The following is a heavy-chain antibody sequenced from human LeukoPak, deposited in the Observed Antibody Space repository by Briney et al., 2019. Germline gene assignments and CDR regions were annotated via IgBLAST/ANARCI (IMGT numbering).Heavy chain of an antibody. CDR3: AKDGRVAAAAYYFDY. V-gene: IGHV3-30*18. CDR2: IANDGRDK. Sequence: GGSLRLSCTASGXTFSSHGIHWVRQAPGKGLEWVAVIANDGRDKKYADSVKGRFTISRDNSKNTLYLEMNSLRAEDTAVYYCAKDGRVAAAAYYFDYWGQGTLATVSS. CDR1: GXTFSSHG. J-gene: IGHJ4*02. D-gene: IGHD6-13*01.